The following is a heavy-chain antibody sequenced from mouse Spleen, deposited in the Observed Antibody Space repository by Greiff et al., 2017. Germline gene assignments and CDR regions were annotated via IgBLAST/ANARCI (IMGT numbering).Heavy chain of an antibody. V-gene: IGHV3-6*01. CDR2: ISYDGSN. CDR1: GYSITSGYY. J-gene: IGHJ2*01. Sequence: ESGPGLVKPSQSLSLTCSVTGYSITSGYYWNWIRQFPGNKLEWMGYISYDGSNNYNPSLKNRISITRDTSKNQFFLKLNSVTTEDTATYYCARAVYYGSRAFDYWGQGTTLTVSS. D-gene: IGHD1-1*01. CDR3: ARAVYYGSRAFDY.